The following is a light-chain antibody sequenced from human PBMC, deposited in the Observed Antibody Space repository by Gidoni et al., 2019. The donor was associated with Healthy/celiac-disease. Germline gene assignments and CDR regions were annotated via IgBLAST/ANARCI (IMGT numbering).Light chain of an antibody. CDR1: QSVSSN. J-gene: IGKJ5*01. CDR2: GAS. CDR3: QQYNNWPPST. V-gene: IGKV3-15*01. Sequence: DIVMTQSPATLSVSPVESATLSCRASQSVSSNLAWYQQKPGQAARLLIYGASTRATGIPARFSGSGCGTEFTLTISSLQSEDFAVYYCQQYNNWPPSTFGQGTRLEIK.